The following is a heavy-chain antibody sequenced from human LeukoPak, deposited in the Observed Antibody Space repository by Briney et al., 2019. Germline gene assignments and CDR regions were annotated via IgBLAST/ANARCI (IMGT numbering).Heavy chain of an antibody. CDR1: GGSISSYY. J-gene: IGHJ6*02. V-gene: IGHV4-59*01. D-gene: IGHD6-19*01. CDR3: AREVGSGWPYYYYYGMDV. Sequence: SETLSLTCTVSGGSISSYYWSWIRQPPGKGLEWIGYIYYSGSTNYNPSLKSRVTISVDTSKNQFSLKLSSVTAADTAVYYCAREVGSGWPYYYYYGMDVWGQGTTVTLSS. CDR2: IYYSGST.